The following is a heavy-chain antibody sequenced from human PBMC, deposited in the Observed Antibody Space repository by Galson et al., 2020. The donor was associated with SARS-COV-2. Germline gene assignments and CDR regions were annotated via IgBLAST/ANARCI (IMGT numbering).Heavy chain of an antibody. J-gene: IGHJ4*02. CDR1: GYTFISFY. D-gene: IGHD2-21*01. Sequence: ASVNVSCKASGYTFISFYIHWVRQAPGQEREWMGVINPSGDITSYAQKLRGRVTVTRDMSKQTVYMELNRLIYEDAAVYYCAREWGDIKSSFFDYWGRGSLVVVSS. CDR3: AREWGDIKSSFFDY. CDR2: INPSGDIT. V-gene: IGHV1-46*04.